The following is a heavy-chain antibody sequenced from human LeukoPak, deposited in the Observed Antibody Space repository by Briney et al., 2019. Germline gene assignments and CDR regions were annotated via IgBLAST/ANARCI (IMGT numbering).Heavy chain of an antibody. D-gene: IGHD6-19*01. CDR3: AGDRLAVAGSHFDY. CDR2: INPNSGGT. Sequence: ASVKVSCKASGYTFTGYYMHWVRQAPGQGLEWMGWINPNSGGTNYAQKFQGRVTMTRDTSISTAYMELSRLRSEDTAVYYCAGDRLAVAGSHFDYWRQGTLVTVSS. J-gene: IGHJ4*02. CDR1: GYTFTGYY. V-gene: IGHV1-2*02.